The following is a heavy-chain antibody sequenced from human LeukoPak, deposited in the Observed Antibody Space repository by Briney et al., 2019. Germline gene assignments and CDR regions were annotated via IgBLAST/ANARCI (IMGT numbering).Heavy chain of an antibody. Sequence: PSETLSLTCTVSGGSISSGDYYWRWIRQPPGKGLEWIGYIYYSGSTYYNPSLKSRVTISVDTSKNQFSLKLSSVTAADTAVYYCARDVDTAAGPNFDYWGQGTLVTVSS. CDR3: ARDVDTAAGPNFDY. CDR1: GGSISSGDYY. J-gene: IGHJ4*02. V-gene: IGHV4-30-4*01. D-gene: IGHD5-18*01. CDR2: IYYSGST.